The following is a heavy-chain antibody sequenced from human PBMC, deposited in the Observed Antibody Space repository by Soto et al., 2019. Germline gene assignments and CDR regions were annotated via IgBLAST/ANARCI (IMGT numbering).Heavy chain of an antibody. CDR1: GGSISSSSYY. CDR3: ARSPHCSGGSCYSLGAYYGMDV. D-gene: IGHD2-15*01. J-gene: IGHJ6*02. CDR2: IYYSGST. V-gene: IGHV4-39*01. Sequence: QLQLQESGPGLVKPSETLSLTCTVSGGSISSSSYYWGWIRQPPGKGLEWIGSIYYSGSTYYNPSLKSRVTISVDTSKNQFSLKLSSVTAADAAVYYCARSPHCSGGSCYSLGAYYGMDVWGQGTTVTVSS.